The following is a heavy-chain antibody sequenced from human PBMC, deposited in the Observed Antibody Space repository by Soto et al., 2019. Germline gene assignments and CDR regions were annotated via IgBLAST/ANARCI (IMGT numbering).Heavy chain of an antibody. CDR1: GGSMSSYY. V-gene: IGHV4-59*08. Sequence: PSETLSLTCTVSGGSMSSYYWSWIRQSPGKGLQWIGYIYYSGSAYYNPSLKGRVTISVDTSTNQFSLTLSSATAADTAVYYCASFASWYGLRNYYYGMDVWGQGTTVTVSS. J-gene: IGHJ6*02. CDR2: IYYSGSA. D-gene: IGHD6-13*01. CDR3: ASFASWYGLRNYYYGMDV.